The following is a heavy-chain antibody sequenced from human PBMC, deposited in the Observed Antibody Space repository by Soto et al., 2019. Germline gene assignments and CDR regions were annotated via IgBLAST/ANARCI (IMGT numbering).Heavy chain of an antibody. V-gene: IGHV1-69*02. J-gene: IGHJ4*02. CDR2: IIPILGIA. D-gene: IGHD4-17*01. CDR1: GGTFSSYT. Sequence: QVQLVQSGAEVKKPGSSVKVSCKASGGTFSSYTISWVRQAPGQGLEWMGRIIPILGIANYAQKFQGRVTXTXXKSTSTAYMELSSLRSEDTAVYYCARGAHGDTLGNWGQGTLVTVSS. CDR3: ARGAHGDTLGN.